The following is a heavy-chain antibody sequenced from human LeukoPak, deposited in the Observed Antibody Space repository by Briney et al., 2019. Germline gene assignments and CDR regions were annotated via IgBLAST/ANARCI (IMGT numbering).Heavy chain of an antibody. V-gene: IGHV3-21*01. D-gene: IGHD5-18*01. Sequence: GGSLRLSCAASGFTFSSYSMNWVRQAPGKGLEWVSSISSSSSYIYYADSVKGRFTISRDNAKNSLYLQMNSLRAEDTAVYYCARDDPDTAMVLLNYWGQGTLVTVSS. CDR3: ARDDPDTAMVLLNY. CDR2: ISSSSSYI. CDR1: GFTFSSYS. J-gene: IGHJ4*02.